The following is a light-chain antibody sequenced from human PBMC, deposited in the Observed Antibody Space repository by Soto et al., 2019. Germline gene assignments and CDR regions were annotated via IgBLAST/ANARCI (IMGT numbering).Light chain of an antibody. Sequence: IVISKSPVTLSVSPLGIGSLSFRASQSVSSNLAWYQQKPGQAPSLLIYGAFTRATGIPARFSGTGSGTEFTLTISSLQSEDFALYYCQQYNDWPLTFGQGTKVDIK. CDR2: GAF. CDR3: QQYNDWPLT. J-gene: IGKJ1*01. CDR1: QSVSSN. V-gene: IGKV3-15*01.